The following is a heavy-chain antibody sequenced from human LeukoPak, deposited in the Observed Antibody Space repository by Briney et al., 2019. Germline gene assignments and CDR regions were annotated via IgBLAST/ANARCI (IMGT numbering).Heavy chain of an antibody. CDR1: GFTFSSYS. V-gene: IGHV3-48*01. J-gene: IGHJ5*02. D-gene: IGHD2-15*01. CDR3: ARDSTVVVAAYSGGWFDP. Sequence: GGSLRLSCAASGFTFSSYSMNWVRQAPGKGLEWVSYISSSSSTIYYADSVKGRFTISRDNAKNSLYPQMNSLRAEDTAVYYCARDSTVVVAAYSGGWFDPWGQGTLVTVSS. CDR2: ISSSSSTI.